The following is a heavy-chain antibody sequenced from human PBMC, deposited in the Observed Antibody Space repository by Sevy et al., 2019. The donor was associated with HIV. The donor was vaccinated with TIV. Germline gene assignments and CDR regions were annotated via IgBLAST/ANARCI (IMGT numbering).Heavy chain of an antibody. J-gene: IGHJ5*02. D-gene: IGHD5-12*01. CDR3: ARDSPGYGGYDH. CDR1: GFTFTTYW. V-gene: IGHV3-7*01. Sequence: GGSLRLSCAASGFTFTTYWMTWVRQAPGQGLEWVAKIKEDGSAKYYVDSVKGRFTISRDNAENSLYLQVNSLRAEDTAVYYCARDSPGYGGYDHWGQGTLVTVSS. CDR2: IKEDGSAK.